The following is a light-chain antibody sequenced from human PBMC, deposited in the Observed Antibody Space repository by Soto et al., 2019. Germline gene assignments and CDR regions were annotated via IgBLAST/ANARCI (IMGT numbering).Light chain of an antibody. CDR3: SSYTSSSTLVV. J-gene: IGLJ2*01. CDR2: EVS. Sequence: QSALTQPASVSGSPGQSITISCTGTSSDVGGYNYVSWYQQHPGKAPKLMIYEVSNRPSGVSNRFSGSKSANTGSLTISGLQAEDEADYYCSSYTSSSTLVVFGGGTKLTVL. V-gene: IGLV2-14*01. CDR1: SSDVGGYNY.